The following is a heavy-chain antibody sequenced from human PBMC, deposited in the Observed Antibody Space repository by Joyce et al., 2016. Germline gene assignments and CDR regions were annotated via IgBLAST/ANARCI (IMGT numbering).Heavy chain of an antibody. CDR1: GGSFSGYF. Sequence: QVQLQQWGAGLLKPSETLSLTCGVSGGSFSGYFWTWIRQSPGKGLEWIGDINHSGSTNDNPSLKSRVTISVDASKNQFSMKLTSVTAADTAIYYCARGPRFARILLFFNDWGQGSLVTVSS. CDR3: ARGPRFARILLFFND. CDR2: INHSGST. D-gene: IGHD2-21*02. V-gene: IGHV4-34*01. J-gene: IGHJ4*02.